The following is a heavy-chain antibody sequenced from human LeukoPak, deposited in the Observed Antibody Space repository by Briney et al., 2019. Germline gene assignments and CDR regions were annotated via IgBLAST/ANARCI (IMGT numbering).Heavy chain of an antibody. D-gene: IGHD2-21*01. CDR1: GGSISSGSYY. CDR2: IYTSGST. Sequence: LRLSCTVSGGSISSGSYYWGWIRQPAGTGLEWIGRIYTSGSTNYNPSLKSRVTISVDTSKNQFSLKLSSVTAADTAVYYCARDGLFLDPWGQGTLVTVSS. CDR3: ARDGLFLDP. V-gene: IGHV4-61*02. J-gene: IGHJ5*02.